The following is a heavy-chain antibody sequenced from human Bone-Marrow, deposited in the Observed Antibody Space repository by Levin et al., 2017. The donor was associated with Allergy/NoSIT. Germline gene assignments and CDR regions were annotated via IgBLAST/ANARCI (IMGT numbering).Heavy chain of an antibody. V-gene: IGHV3-30-3*01. D-gene: IGHD3-3*02. CDR3: ARDKVPSRHFNWFDP. Sequence: GGSLRLSCAASGFSFSTYPMLWVRQAPGKGLDWVAFISFDESKTYYADSVKGRFTISRDNSMNTLHLHMNTLRPEDTAVYYCARDKVPSRHFNWFDPWGQGTLVTVSS. CDR1: GFSFSTYP. J-gene: IGHJ5*02. CDR2: ISFDESKT.